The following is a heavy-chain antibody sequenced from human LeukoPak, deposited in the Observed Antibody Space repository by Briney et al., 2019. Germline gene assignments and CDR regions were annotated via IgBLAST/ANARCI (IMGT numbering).Heavy chain of an antibody. CDR2: ISGSGGST. J-gene: IGHJ4*02. Sequence: PGGSLRLSCAASGFTFSSYAMSWVRQAPGRGLEWVSAISGSGGSTYYADSVKGRFTISKDNSKNTLYLQMNSLRAEDTAVYYCAKEVDIVATYLIDYWGQGTLVTVSS. V-gene: IGHV3-23*01. CDR3: AKEVDIVATYLIDY. CDR1: GFTFSSYA. D-gene: IGHD5-12*01.